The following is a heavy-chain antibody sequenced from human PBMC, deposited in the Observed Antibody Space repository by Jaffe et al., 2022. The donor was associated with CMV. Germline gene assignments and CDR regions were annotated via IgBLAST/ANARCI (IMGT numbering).Heavy chain of an antibody. CDR1: DVIVSSKY. J-gene: IGHJ3*02. D-gene: IGHD3-3*01. V-gene: IGHV3-53*01. Sequence: EVQLVESGGGLIQPGGSLRLSCAGSDVIVSSKYMNWVRQAPGKGPEWVSVIYRGGSTYYADSVKGRFTISRDNSKKTLYLQMNSLRDDDTAVYYCATASEWNAFDMWGQGTMVTVSS. CDR2: IYRGGST. CDR3: ATASEWNAFDM.